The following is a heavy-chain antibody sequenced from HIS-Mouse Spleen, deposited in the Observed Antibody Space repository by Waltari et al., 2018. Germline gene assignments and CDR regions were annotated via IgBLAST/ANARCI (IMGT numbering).Heavy chain of an antibody. CDR1: GGSISSSSYY. CDR2: IYYSGRP. D-gene: IGHD6-19*01. Sequence: QLQLQESGPGLVKPSETLSLTCTVSGGSISSSSYYWGWIRQPPGKGLEWIGSIYYSGRPYYTPSLKSRVTIAVDTSKNQFSLKLSSVTAADTAVYYCARRRGWFDYWGQGTLVTVSS. V-gene: IGHV4-39*01. CDR3: ARRRGWFDY. J-gene: IGHJ4*02.